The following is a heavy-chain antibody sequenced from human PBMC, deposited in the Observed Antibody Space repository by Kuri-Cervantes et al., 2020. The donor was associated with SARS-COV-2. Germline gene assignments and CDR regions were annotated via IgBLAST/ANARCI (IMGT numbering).Heavy chain of an antibody. D-gene: IGHD2-8*01. CDR1: GGSFIGEY. CDR3: ARGVVGYCTNGVCYRPYYYGMDV. Sequence: SETLSLTCAVYGGSFIGEYWSWIRQPPGKGLEWIGEINHSGSTNYNPSLKSRVTISVDTSKNQFSLKLSSVTAADTAVYYCARGVVGYCTNGVCYRPYYYGMDVLGQGTTVTVSS. V-gene: IGHV4-34*01. J-gene: IGHJ6*02. CDR2: INHSGST.